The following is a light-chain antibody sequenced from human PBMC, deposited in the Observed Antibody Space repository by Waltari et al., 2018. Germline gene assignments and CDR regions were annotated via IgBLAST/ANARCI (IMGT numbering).Light chain of an antibody. CDR1: TDDVGTYKF. J-gene: IGLJ3*02. CDR2: EVD. V-gene: IGLV2-23*02. Sequence: QSALTQPASVSGSPGQSITISCTGTTDDVGTYKFVSWYQQHPGKAPKLIIYEVDQRPSGISNRCSGVKSGNTAALTISGLQIEDEADYYCCSFVTGDTWVFGGGTKVAVL. CDR3: CSFVTGDTWV.